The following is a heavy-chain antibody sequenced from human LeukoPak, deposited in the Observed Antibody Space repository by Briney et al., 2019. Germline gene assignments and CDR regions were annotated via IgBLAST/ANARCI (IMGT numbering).Heavy chain of an antibody. V-gene: IGHV3-21*01. D-gene: IGHD5-24*01. CDR1: GFTFSRHS. J-gene: IGHJ4*02. Sequence: GGSLRLSCAAFGFTFSRHSISWVRQAPGKRLEWVSSISSDSSHIYYADSMKGRFTVSRDNAKNSLFLQMNSLRAEDTAVYYCARDFRTQLDGYSPPYLFDYWGQGALVTVSS. CDR3: ARDFRTQLDGYSPPYLFDY. CDR2: ISSDSSHI.